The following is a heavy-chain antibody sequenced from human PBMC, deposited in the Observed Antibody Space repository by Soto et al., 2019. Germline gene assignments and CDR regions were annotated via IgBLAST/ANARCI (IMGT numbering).Heavy chain of an antibody. Sequence: ASVKVSCKASGGTFSSYAISWVRQAPGQGLEWMGGIIPIFGTANYAQKFQGRVTITADESTSTAYMELSSLRSEDTAVYYCARGEGRQYYFDYWGQGTLVTVYS. CDR2: IIPIFGTA. D-gene: IGHD1-26*01. CDR1: GGTFSSYA. CDR3: ARGEGRQYYFDY. V-gene: IGHV1-69*13. J-gene: IGHJ4*02.